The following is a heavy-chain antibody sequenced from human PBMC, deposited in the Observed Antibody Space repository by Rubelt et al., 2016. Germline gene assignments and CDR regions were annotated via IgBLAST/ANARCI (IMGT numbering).Heavy chain of an antibody. CDR3: ARLLRSYWYFDL. CDR1: GYSISSGYY. J-gene: IGHJ2*01. CDR2: ILHSGTT. Sequence: QVQLQESGPGLVKPSETLSLTCTVSGYSISSGYYWGWIRQPPGKGLEWIGSILHSGTTYYNPSLKSRVTISVDTSKNQFSRRRSSVTAEDTAVHYCARLLRSYWYFDLWGRGTLVTVSS. V-gene: IGHV4-38-2*02.